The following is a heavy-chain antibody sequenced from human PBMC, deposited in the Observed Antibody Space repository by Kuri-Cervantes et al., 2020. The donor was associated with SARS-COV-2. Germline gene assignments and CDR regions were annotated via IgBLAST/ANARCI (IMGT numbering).Heavy chain of an antibody. CDR3: ARWAIAAAAFDY. V-gene: IGHV4-59*01. D-gene: IGHD6-13*01. J-gene: IGHJ4*02. Sequence: SETLSLTCTVSGGSISSYYWSWIRQPPGKGLEWIGNIYYSGSTNYNPSLKSRLTISVDTSKNQFSLKLSSVTAADTAVYYCARWAIAAAAFDYWGQGTLVTVSS. CDR1: GGSISSYY. CDR2: IYYSGST.